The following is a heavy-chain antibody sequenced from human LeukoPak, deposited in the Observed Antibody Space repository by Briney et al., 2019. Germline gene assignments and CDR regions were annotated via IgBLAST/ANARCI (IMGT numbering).Heavy chain of an antibody. V-gene: IGHV3-21*01. CDR1: GFTFSSYS. Sequence: GGSLRLSCAASGFTFSSYSMNWDRQAPGKGLEWVSSISSSSSYIYYADSVKGRFTISRDNAKNSLYLQMNSLRAEDTAVYYCARAIAVAIAYWGQGTLVTVSS. J-gene: IGHJ4*02. D-gene: IGHD6-19*01. CDR2: ISSSSSYI. CDR3: ARAIAVAIAY.